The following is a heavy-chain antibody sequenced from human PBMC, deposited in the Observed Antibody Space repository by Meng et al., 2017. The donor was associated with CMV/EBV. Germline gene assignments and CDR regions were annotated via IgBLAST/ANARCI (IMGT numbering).Heavy chain of an antibody. Sequence: SVKVSCKASGGTFSSYAISWVRQAPGQGLEWMGGIIPILGIANYAQKFQGRVTITADKSTSTAYMELSSLRSEDTAVYYCARDWEDIVVVPAAYYYYYGMDVWGQGTTVTVSS. V-gene: IGHV1-69*10. J-gene: IGHJ6*02. D-gene: IGHD2-2*01. CDR2: IIPILGIA. CDR3: ARDWEDIVVVPAAYYYYYGMDV. CDR1: GGTFSSYA.